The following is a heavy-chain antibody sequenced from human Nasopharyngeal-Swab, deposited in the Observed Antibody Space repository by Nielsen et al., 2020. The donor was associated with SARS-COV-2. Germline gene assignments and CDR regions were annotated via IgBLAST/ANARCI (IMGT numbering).Heavy chain of an antibody. CDR1: EYTFTSYY. Sequence: ASVKVSCKASEYTFTSYYMHWVRQAPGQGLEWMGIINPSGGSTSYAQRFQGRATLTRDTSTSTLYMELSSLRSEDTAVYYCARGGLSFPPDGLDVWGQGTTVTVSS. D-gene: IGHD3-16*01. CDR3: ARGGLSFPPDGLDV. V-gene: IGHV1-46*01. J-gene: IGHJ6*02. CDR2: INPSGGST.